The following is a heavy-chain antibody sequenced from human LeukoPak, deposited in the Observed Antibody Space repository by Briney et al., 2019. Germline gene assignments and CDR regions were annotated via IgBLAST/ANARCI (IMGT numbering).Heavy chain of an antibody. J-gene: IGHJ5*02. V-gene: IGHV3-74*01. D-gene: IGHD3-10*01. CDR3: ARDTSIWFGELLYNWFDP. CDR2: INTDGSST. CDR1: GFTFSSYW. Sequence: GGSLRLSCAASGFTFSSYWMHWVRQAPGKGLVWVSRINTDGSSTSYADSVKGRFTISRDNAKNTLYLQMNSLRAEDTAVYYCARDTSIWFGELLYNWFDPWGQGTLVTVSS.